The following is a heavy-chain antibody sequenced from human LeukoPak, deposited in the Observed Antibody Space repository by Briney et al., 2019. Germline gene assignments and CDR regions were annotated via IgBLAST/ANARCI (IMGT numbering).Heavy chain of an antibody. CDR1: GYTFTSYD. Sequence: GASVKVSCKASGYTFTSYDINWARQATGQGLEWMGWMNANSGDTGYAQKFQGRVTMTRDTSISTAYMELSSLRSEDTAVYYCARNLPSSGWFIGWGQGTLVTVSS. CDR2: MNANSGDT. J-gene: IGHJ4*02. CDR3: ARNLPSSGWFIG. D-gene: IGHD6-19*01. V-gene: IGHV1-8*01.